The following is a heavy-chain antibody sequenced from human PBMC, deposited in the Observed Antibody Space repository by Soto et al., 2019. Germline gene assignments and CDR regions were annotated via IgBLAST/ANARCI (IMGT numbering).Heavy chain of an antibody. D-gene: IGHD2-15*01. V-gene: IGHV3-21*01. CDR2: ISSSRTNI. CDR3: ARVKGGGYYSDY. CDR1: GFTFRSYS. J-gene: IGHJ4*02. Sequence: EVQLVESGGGLVTRGGSLRLSCAASGFTFRSYSMNWVRQAPGKGLEWVSFISSSRTNIYYADSVKGRFTVSRDDAKNALYLQMNSLRVDDSAVYYCARVKGGGYYSDYWGQGTLVTVSS.